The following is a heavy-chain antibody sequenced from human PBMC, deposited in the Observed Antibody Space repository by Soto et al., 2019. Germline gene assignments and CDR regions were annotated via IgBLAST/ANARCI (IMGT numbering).Heavy chain of an antibody. CDR1: GFTFSSYA. CDR3: ASSEGPQESGGVDY. CDR2: ISYDGSNK. J-gene: IGHJ4*02. D-gene: IGHD3-16*01. Sequence: GGSLRLSCAASGFTFSSYAMHWVRQAPGKGLEWVAVISYDGSNKYYADSVKGRFTISRDNSKNTLYLQMNSLRAEDTAVYYCASSEGPQESGGVDYWGQGTLVTVSS. V-gene: IGHV3-30*04.